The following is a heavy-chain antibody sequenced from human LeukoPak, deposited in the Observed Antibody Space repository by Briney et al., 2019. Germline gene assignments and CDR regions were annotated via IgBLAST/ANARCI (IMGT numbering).Heavy chain of an antibody. V-gene: IGHV3-9*01. CDR2: ISWNSGSI. CDR3: AKDIMPIVVVVGGLDY. CDR1: GFTFDDYA. D-gene: IGHD2-15*01. J-gene: IGHJ4*02. Sequence: GRSLRLSCAASGFTFDDYAMHWVRQAPGKGLEWVSGISWNSGSIGYADSVKGRFTISRDNAKNSLYLQMNSLRAKDTALYYCAKDIMPIVVVVGGLDYWGQGTLVTVSS.